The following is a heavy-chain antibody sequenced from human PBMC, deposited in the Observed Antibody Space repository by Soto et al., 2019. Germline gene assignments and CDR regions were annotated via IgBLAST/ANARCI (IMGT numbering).Heavy chain of an antibody. D-gene: IGHD4-17*01. J-gene: IGHJ4*02. CDR3: ARSRDYGDYDY. V-gene: IGHV4-59*01. Sequence: SATLSLTCTVSDGSISSYYWSWIRQPPGKGLEWIGYIYYSGSTNYNPSLYSRFTISVDTSKNQFSLKLSSVTASDTAVYYCARSRDYGDYDYWGQGTLVTVSS. CDR2: IYYSGST. CDR1: DGSISSYY.